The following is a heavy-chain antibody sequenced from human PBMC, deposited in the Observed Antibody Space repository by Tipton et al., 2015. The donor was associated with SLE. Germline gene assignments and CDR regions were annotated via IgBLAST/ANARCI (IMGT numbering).Heavy chain of an antibody. CDR1: GGSFSGYY. V-gene: IGHV4-34*01. CDR2: INHSGST. J-gene: IGHJ3*02. Sequence: TLSLTCAVYGGSFSGYYWSWIRQPPGKGLEWIGEINHSGSTNYNPSLKSRVTISVDTSKNQFSLKLSSVTAADTAVYYCARGSAFDIWGQGTIVTVSS. CDR3: ARGSAFDI.